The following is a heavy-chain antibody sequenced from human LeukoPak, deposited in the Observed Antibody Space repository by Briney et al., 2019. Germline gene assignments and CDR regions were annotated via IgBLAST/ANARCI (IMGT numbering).Heavy chain of an antibody. CDR3: AKVDSGYSYGSVDY. CDR1: GFTFSSYA. J-gene: IGHJ4*02. CDR2: ISASGGST. D-gene: IGHD5-18*01. V-gene: IGHV3-23*01. Sequence: GGSLRLSCAASGFTFSSYAMSSIRQAPGKGLEWVSAISASGGSTNYADSVKGRFTISRDNSKNTLYLQMNSLRAEDTAVYYCAKVDSGYSYGSVDYWGQGTLVTVSS.